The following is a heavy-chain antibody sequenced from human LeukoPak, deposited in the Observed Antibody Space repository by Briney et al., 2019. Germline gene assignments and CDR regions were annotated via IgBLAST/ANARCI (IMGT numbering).Heavy chain of an antibody. J-gene: IGHJ4*02. CDR3: ATAGNYRFDY. D-gene: IGHD1-7*01. Sequence: GGSLRLSCAASGFTFSNYWVHRVPQAPGMGLVWVSRINPDGSTINYADPVKGRFTISRDNAKNTLYLQMNSLRAEDTAVYYCATAGNYRFDYWGQGTLVTVSS. CDR2: INPDGSTI. V-gene: IGHV3-74*01. CDR1: GFTFSNYW.